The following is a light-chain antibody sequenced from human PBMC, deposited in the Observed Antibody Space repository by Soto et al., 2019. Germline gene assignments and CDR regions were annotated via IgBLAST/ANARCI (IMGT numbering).Light chain of an antibody. CDR2: EVT. CDR3: SSYTSSSTQV. CDR1: IGDVGGYNY. V-gene: IGLV2-14*03. J-gene: IGLJ1*01. Sequence: QDALTQPASVSGSPGGAITIPCNGSIGDVGGYNYVSWYQQHPGRAPKLMIYEVTNRPSGVSNSFSGSKSGNTASLTISGLQAEDEADYYCSSYTSSSTQVFGSGTKVTVL.